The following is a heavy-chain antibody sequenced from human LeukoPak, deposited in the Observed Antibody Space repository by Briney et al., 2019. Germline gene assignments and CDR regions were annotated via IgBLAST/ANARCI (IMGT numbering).Heavy chain of an antibody. J-gene: IGHJ4*02. CDR1: GFIFSDYY. CDR3: AKSTQPLLESVDY. Sequence: NPGGSLRLSCAASGFIFSDYYMNWLRQAPGKGLEWVTYISCAASTTPYADSVKGRFTIYKDNGKNSLYLQMNRPRAEDTAVYYSAKSTQPLLESVDYWGQGTLVTVSS. V-gene: IGHV3-11*04. CDR2: ISCAASTT. D-gene: IGHD5-24*01.